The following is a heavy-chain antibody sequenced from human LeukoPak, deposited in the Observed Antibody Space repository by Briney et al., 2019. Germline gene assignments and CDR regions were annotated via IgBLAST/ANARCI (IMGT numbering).Heavy chain of an antibody. D-gene: IGHD1-26*01. J-gene: IGHJ4*02. V-gene: IGHV3-30*03. CDR1: GFTFSSYG. Sequence: RSLRLSCAASGFTFSSYGMHWVRQAPGKGLEWVAVISYDGSNKYYADSVKGRFTISRDNSKNTLYLQMNSLRAEDTAVYYCARAAIVGAIDYWGQETLVTVSS. CDR2: ISYDGSNK. CDR3: ARAAIVGAIDY.